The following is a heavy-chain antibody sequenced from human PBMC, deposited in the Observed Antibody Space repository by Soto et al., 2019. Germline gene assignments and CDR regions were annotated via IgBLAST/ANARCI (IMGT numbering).Heavy chain of an antibody. CDR1: GFTFSNYA. CDR2: ISGSGGST. Sequence: GGSLRLSCAASGFTFSNYAMSWVRQAPGKGLEWVSAISGSGGSTYYADSVKGRFTISRDNSKNTLYLQMNSLRAEDRAVYYCAKEGAYCGGDCYDAFDIWGQGTMVTVSS. CDR3: AKEGAYCGGDCYDAFDI. V-gene: IGHV3-23*01. D-gene: IGHD2-21*01. J-gene: IGHJ3*02.